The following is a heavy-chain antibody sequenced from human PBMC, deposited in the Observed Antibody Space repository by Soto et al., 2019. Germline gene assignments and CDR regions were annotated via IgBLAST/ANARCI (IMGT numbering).Heavy chain of an antibody. Sequence: WIWIRQHPEKGLAGIGYIYSRGNTYYTPSLKSCVDMAVDLSQNQFSLRVNSVTASDTAVYYCARACPGSYFVLELWCRGNLVTVSS. J-gene: IGHJ4*02. CDR3: ARACPGSYFVLEL. D-gene: IGHD3-10*02. V-gene: IGHV4-31*02. CDR2: IYSRGNT.